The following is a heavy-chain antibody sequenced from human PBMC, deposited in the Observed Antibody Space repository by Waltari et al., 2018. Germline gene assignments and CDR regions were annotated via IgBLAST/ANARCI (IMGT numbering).Heavy chain of an antibody. Sequence: QVQLVQSGAEVKKPGASVKVSCKASGYTFSGYYIHWVRQAPGQGLEWMGWINCKNGDRKYAQKFQGRVTMTRDTPISTAYMDLSGLISDDTAVYYCVREQQLVPYTDEAFDIWGQGTVVTVSS. D-gene: IGHD6-13*01. CDR1: GYTFSGYY. J-gene: IGHJ3*02. CDR3: VREQQLVPYTDEAFDI. V-gene: IGHV1-2*02. CDR2: INCKNGDR.